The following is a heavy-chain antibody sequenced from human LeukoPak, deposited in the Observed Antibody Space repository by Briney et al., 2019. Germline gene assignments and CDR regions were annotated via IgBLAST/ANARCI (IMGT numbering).Heavy chain of an antibody. CDR1: GFTFSSYG. CDR3: ARDPDSSSWSYFDY. J-gene: IGHJ4*02. Sequence: PGGSLRLSCAASGFTFSSYGMHWVRQAPGKGLEWVAVIWYDGSNKYYADSVKGRFTISRDNSKNTLYLQMNSLRAEDTAVYYCARDPDSSSWSYFDYWGQGTMVTVSS. V-gene: IGHV3-33*01. D-gene: IGHD6-13*01. CDR2: IWYDGSNK.